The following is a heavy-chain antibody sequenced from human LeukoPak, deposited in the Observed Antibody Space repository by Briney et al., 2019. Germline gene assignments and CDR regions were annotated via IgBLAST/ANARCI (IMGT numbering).Heavy chain of an antibody. CDR1: GYTFTSYG. Sequence: ASVKVSCKASGYTFTSYGISWVRQAPGQGLEWMGWISAYNGNTNYAQKLQGRVTMTTDTSTSTAYMELRRLRSDDTAVYEYAKGRLPPIDDILTGYYGAYDAFDIWGQGTMVTVSS. V-gene: IGHV1-18*01. CDR2: ISAYNGNT. CDR3: AKGRLPPIDDILTGYYGAYDAFDI. J-gene: IGHJ3*02. D-gene: IGHD3-9*01.